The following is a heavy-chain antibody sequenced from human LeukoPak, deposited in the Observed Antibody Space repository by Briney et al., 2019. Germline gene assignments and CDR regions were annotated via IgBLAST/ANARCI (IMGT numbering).Heavy chain of an antibody. J-gene: IGHJ5*02. CDR3: ARVLTPTSYWNLGRNWFDP. CDR1: DGSFSGYY. Sequence: ETLSLTCAVYDGSFSGYYWSWIRQPPGKGLEWIGSIYYSGSTYYNPSLKSRVTISVDTSKNQFSLKLSSVTAADTAVYYCARVLTPTSYWNLGRNWFDPWGQGTLVTVSS. V-gene: IGHV4-34*01. CDR2: IYYSGST. D-gene: IGHD1-7*01.